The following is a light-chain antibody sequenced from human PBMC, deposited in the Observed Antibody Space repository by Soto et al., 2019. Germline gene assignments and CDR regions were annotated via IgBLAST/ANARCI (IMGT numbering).Light chain of an antibody. CDR3: QQRSNWPPTWT. J-gene: IGKJ1*01. V-gene: IGKV3-11*01. CDR1: QSVGSY. CDR2: DAS. Sequence: EVVLTQSPATLSLSPGERAILSCRASQSVGSYLAWYQHKPGQPPRLLIYDASNRATGIPARFSGSGSGTDFTRTISSLEPEDFAVYYCQQRSNWPPTWTFGQGTKVEIK.